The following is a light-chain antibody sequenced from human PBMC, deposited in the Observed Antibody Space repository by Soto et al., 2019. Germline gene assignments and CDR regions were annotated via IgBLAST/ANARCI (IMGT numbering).Light chain of an antibody. CDR3: SSYTSSGTLYV. CDR1: SSDIGSSKY. Sequence: QSALTQPASLSGSPGQSITISCTGTSSDIGSSKYVSWYQQHPGKAPKLMIYEVTYRPSGVSDRFSGSKSGNTASLTVSGLQAEDEADYYCSSYTSSGTLYVFGTGTKVTVL. V-gene: IGLV2-14*01. CDR2: EVT. J-gene: IGLJ1*01.